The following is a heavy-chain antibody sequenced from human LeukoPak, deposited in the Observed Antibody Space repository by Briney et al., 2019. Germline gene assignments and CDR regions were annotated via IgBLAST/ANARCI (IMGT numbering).Heavy chain of an antibody. CDR2: IIPIFGTA. J-gene: IGHJ3*02. V-gene: IGHV1-69*13. CDR3: ARPDSSGYSRGDAFDI. Sequence: SVKVSCKATGGTFSSYAISWVRQAPGQGLEWMGGIIPIFGTANYAQKFQGRVTITADESTSTAYMELSSLRSEDTAVYYCARPDSSGYSRGDAFDIWGQGTMVTVSS. CDR1: GGTFSSYA. D-gene: IGHD3-22*01.